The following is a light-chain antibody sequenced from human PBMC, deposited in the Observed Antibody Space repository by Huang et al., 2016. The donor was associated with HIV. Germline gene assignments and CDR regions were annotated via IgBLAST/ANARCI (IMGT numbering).Light chain of an antibody. CDR2: GAS. CDR3: QQYGSSSWA. V-gene: IGKV3-20*01. J-gene: IGKJ1*01. CDR1: QRVSRSF. Sequence: EIVLTQSPVSLSLSPGERATLSCRASQRVSRSFLDWHQQKSGQGPRLLIHGASTRATGIPDRFSDSGSGTDFTLTISRLEPEDCAVYYCQQYGSSSWAFGQGTKVEIK.